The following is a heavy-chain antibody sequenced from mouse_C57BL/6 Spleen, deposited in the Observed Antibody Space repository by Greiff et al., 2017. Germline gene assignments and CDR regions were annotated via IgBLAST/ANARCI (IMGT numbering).Heavy chain of an antibody. CDR3: ARGIYGNYPFED. CDR2: ISGGGGNT. V-gene: IGHV5-9*01. D-gene: IGHD2-1*01. CDR1: GFTFSSYT. Sequence: DVKLVESGGGLVKPGGSLKLSCAASGFTFSSYTMSWVRQTPEKRLEWVATISGGGGNTYYPDSVKGRFTISRDNAKNTLYLQMSSLRSEDTALYYCARGIYGNYPFEDWGQGTLVTVSA. J-gene: IGHJ3*01.